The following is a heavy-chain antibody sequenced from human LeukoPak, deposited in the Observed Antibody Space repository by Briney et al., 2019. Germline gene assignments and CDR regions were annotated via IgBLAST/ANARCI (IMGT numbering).Heavy chain of an antibody. CDR2: IRSSGDST. J-gene: IGHJ4*02. CDR3: AKPGNYYDSSGYYYFDY. V-gene: IGHV3-23*01. D-gene: IGHD3-22*01. CDR1: GFTFSNYG. Sequence: HPGGTLRLSCAASGFTFSNYGMSWVRQAPGKGLEWVSSIRSSGDSTYYADSVKGRFTISRDNSKNTLYLQMSSLRAEDTAVYYCAKPGNYYDSSGYYYFDYWGQGTLVTVSS.